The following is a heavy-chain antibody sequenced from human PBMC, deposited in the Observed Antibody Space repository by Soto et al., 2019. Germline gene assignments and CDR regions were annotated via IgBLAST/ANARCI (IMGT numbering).Heavy chain of an antibody. CDR1: GYTFTSYG. J-gene: IGHJ5*02. V-gene: IGHV1-18*04. CDR2: INANNGNT. CDR3: ATSYDSGFDP. D-gene: IGHD5-12*01. Sequence: QVQLVQSGAEVKKPGASVMVSCQASGYTFTSYGISWIRQAPGQGLEWMGWINANNGNTDYAQNFQGRVTMTTDTSTSTAYMELRSLRSDDTAVYYCATSYDSGFDPWGQGTLVSVSS.